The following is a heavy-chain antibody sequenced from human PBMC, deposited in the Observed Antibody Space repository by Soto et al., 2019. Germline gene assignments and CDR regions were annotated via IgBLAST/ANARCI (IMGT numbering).Heavy chain of an antibody. CDR2: IYYSGST. J-gene: IGHJ5*02. Sequence: AETLSLTCTVSGGSISSYYWIWVRQPPGKGLEWIGYIYYSGSTNYNPSLKSRVTISVDTSKNQFSLKLSSATAADTAVYYCARQKITTPNWFDPWGQGTLVTVSS. CDR3: ARQKITTPNWFDP. D-gene: IGHD3-3*01. CDR1: GGSISSYY. V-gene: IGHV4-59*01.